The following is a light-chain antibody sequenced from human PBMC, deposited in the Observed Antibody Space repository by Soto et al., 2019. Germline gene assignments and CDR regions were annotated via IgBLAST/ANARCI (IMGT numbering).Light chain of an antibody. CDR2: DVS. CDR3: SSYRSRSTVV. V-gene: IGLV2-14*03. Sequence: QSALTQPASVSGSPGQSITISCTGSSSDVGGYNYISWYQQHPGKAPTLIIYDVSSRPLGVSNRFSGSKSGNTASLTISGLQAEDEGNFYCSSYRSRSTVVFGGGTKLTVL. J-gene: IGLJ2*01. CDR1: SSDVGGYNY.